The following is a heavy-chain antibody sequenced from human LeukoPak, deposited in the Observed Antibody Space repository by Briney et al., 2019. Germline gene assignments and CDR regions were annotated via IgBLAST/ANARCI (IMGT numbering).Heavy chain of an antibody. J-gene: IGHJ4*02. Sequence: SETLSPTCAVSGGSISSGGYSWSWIRQPPGKGLEWIGYIYYSGSTYYNPSLKSRVTISVDTSKNQFSLKLSSVTAADTAVYYCARTTVTTRAYYFDYWGQGTLVTVSS. CDR1: GGSISSGGYS. V-gene: IGHV4-30-4*07. D-gene: IGHD4-17*01. CDR3: ARTTVTTRAYYFDY. CDR2: IYYSGST.